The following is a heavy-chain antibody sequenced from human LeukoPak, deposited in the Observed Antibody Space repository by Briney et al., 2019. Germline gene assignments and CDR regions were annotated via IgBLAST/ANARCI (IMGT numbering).Heavy chain of an antibody. D-gene: IGHD5-12*01. Sequence: SETLSLTCTVSGGSISSYYWSWIRQPAGKGLEWIGRIYTSGSTNYNPSLKSRVTMSVDTSKNQFSPQLNSVTPEDTAVYYCAREVMEGWLRRNYYYYYMDVWGKGTTVTVSS. J-gene: IGHJ6*03. V-gene: IGHV4-4*07. CDR1: GGSISSYY. CDR3: AREVMEGWLRRNYYYYYMDV. CDR2: IYTSGST.